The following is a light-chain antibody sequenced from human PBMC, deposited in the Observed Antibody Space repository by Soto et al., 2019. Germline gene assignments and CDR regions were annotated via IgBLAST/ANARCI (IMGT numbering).Light chain of an antibody. CDR2: GAS. CDR1: QTIANN. V-gene: IGKV3-15*01. Sequence: ETVMTQSPATLSVSPGERATLSCRASQTIANNLAWYQQRPGQAPRLLIYGASTRATGIPARFSGSGSGTAFTLTISSLQSEDFAIYYCQQYNNWPPYTFGQGTKLEIK. J-gene: IGKJ2*01. CDR3: QQYNNWPPYT.